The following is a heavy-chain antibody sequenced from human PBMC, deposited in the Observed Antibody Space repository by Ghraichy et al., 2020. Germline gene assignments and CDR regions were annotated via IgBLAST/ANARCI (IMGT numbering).Heavy chain of an antibody. Sequence: SETLSLTCTVSGGSISSSSYYWGWIRQPPGKGLEWIGSIYYSGSTYYNPSLKSRVTISVDTSKNQFSLKLSSVTAADTAVYYCARRRLTTVTPFDYWGQGTLVTVSS. J-gene: IGHJ4*02. V-gene: IGHV4-39*01. CDR1: GGSISSSSYY. D-gene: IGHD4-17*01. CDR2: IYYSGST. CDR3: ARRRLTTVTPFDY.